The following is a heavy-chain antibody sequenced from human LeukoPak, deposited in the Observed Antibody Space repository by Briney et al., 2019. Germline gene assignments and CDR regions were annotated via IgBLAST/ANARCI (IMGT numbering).Heavy chain of an antibody. CDR2: IYYSGST. Sequence: SETLSLTCTVSGGSISSSSYYWGWIRQPPGKGLEWIVSIYYSGSTYYNPSLKSRVTISVDTSKNQFSLKLSSVTAADTAVYYCASRSGWYLGFDYWGQGTLVTVSS. J-gene: IGHJ4*02. V-gene: IGHV4-39*01. CDR3: ASRSGWYLGFDY. CDR1: GGSISSSSYY. D-gene: IGHD6-19*01.